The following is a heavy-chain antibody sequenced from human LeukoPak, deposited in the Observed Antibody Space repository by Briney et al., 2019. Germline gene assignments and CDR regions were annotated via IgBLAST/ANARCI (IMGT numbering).Heavy chain of an antibody. Sequence: GGSLRLSCAASGFTFSSYAMHWVRQAPGKGLEWVAVISYDGSNKYYADSVKGRFTISRDNSKNTLYLQMNSLGAEDTAIYNCAKDRRYCSGGRCYYYFDYWGQGTLVTVSS. J-gene: IGHJ4*02. V-gene: IGHV3-30*04. CDR1: GFTFSSYA. CDR3: AKDRRYCSGGRCYYYFDY. CDR2: ISYDGSNK. D-gene: IGHD2-15*01.